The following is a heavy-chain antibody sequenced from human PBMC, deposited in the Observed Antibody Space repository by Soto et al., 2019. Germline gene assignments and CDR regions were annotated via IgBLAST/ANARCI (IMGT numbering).Heavy chain of an antibody. CDR2: IFSNDEK. Sequence: GSGPTLVNPTETLTLTCTVSGFSLSNARMGVSWIRQPPGKALEWLAHIFSNDEKSYSTSLKSRLTISKDTSKSQVVLTMTNMDPVDTATYYCARKPGSSPRWFDPWGQGTLVTVSS. CDR1: GFSLSNARMG. CDR3: ARKPGSSPRWFDP. D-gene: IGHD6-13*01. J-gene: IGHJ5*02. V-gene: IGHV2-26*01.